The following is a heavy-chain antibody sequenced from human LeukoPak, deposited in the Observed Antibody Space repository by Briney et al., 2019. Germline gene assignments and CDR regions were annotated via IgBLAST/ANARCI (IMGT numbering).Heavy chain of an antibody. Sequence: GGSLRLSCAASGFTFSSYWMSWVRQAPGKGLEWVANIKQDGSEKYYVDSVKGRFTISRDNAKNSLYLQMNSLRAEDTAVYYCARDLYPRAVGATGYWGQGTLVTVSS. CDR3: ARDLYPRAVGATGY. V-gene: IGHV3-7*01. CDR1: GFTFSSYW. D-gene: IGHD1-26*01. CDR2: IKQDGSEK. J-gene: IGHJ4*02.